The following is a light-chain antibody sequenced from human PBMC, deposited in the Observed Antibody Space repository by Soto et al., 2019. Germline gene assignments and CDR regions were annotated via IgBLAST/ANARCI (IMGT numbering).Light chain of an antibody. Sequence: EIVLTQSPATLSLSPGERATLSCRASQSVSSYLAWYQQKPGQAPRLLIYDASNRATGIPARFSGSGSGTDFTLTISSLAREDFAVYYCQLRSNWAITFGQGTRLEIK. CDR2: DAS. V-gene: IGKV3-11*01. CDR1: QSVSSY. CDR3: QLRSNWAIT. J-gene: IGKJ5*01.